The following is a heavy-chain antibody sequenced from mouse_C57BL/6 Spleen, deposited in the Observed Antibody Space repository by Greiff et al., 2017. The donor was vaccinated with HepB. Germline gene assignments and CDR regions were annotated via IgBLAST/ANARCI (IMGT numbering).Heavy chain of an antibody. CDR2: ISDGGSYT. CDR3: ARDLAY. CDR1: GFTFSSYA. V-gene: IGHV5-4*01. J-gene: IGHJ3*01. Sequence: DVKLVESGGGLVKPGGSLKLSCAASGFTFSSYAMSWVRQTPEKRLEWVATISDGGSYTYYPDNVKGRFTISRDNAKNNLYLQMSHLKSEDTAMYYCARDLAYWGQGTLVTVSA.